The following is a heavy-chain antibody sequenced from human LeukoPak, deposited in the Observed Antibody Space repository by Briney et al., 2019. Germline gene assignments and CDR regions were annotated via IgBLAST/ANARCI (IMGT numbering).Heavy chain of an antibody. V-gene: IGHV4-39*01. J-gene: IGHJ5*02. CDR1: GGSIRSSSHY. D-gene: IGHD4-17*01. Sequence: SETLSLTCTVSGGSIRSSSHYWGWIRQPPGKGLEWIGSIYYSGSTYYNPSLKSRVTISVDTSKNKFSLKLSYVTAADTAVYYCARGAAVTNNWFDPWGQGTLVTVSS. CDR2: IYYSGST. CDR3: ARGAAVTNNWFDP.